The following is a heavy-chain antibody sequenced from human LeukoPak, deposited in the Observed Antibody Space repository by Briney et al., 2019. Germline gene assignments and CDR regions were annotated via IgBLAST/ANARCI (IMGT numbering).Heavy chain of an antibody. CDR2: FYYSGST. J-gene: IGHJ4*02. Sequence: SETLSLTCTVSGGSISSGSYHWGWLRQPPGKGLEWIGSFYYSGSTYYNPSLKSPVTISVDASKNLFSLKLTSVTAADTAVYYCATMRLIMPLVFDYWGQGALVTVSS. CDR3: ATMRLIMPLVFDY. V-gene: IGHV4-39*07. CDR1: GGSISSGSYH. D-gene: IGHD2-2*01.